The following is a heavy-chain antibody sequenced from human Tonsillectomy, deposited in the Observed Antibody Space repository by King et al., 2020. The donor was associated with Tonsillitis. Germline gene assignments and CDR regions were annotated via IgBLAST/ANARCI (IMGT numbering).Heavy chain of an antibody. CDR3: ATSYFDWFPRFDP. D-gene: IGHD3-9*01. CDR2: FDPEDGET. CDR1: GYTLTELS. J-gene: IGHJ5*02. V-gene: IGHV1-24*01. Sequence: VQLVQSGAEVKKPGASVKVSCKVSGYTLTELSMHWVRQAPGKGLEWMGGFDPEDGETIYAQKFQGRVTMTEATSTDTAYMELSSLRAADTAWYSCATSYFDWFPRFDPWGQGTLVTVSS.